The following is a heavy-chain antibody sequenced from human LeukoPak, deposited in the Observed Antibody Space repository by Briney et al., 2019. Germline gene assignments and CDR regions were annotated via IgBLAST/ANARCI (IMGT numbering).Heavy chain of an antibody. D-gene: IGHD1-26*01. CDR2: ISYDGTKK. J-gene: IGHJ4*02. CDR3: ARELSGSLDY. V-gene: IGHV3-30-3*01. Sequence: PGGSLRLSCAASGFTFSSYAMHWVRQAPGKGLEWVAIISYDGTKKYYADSAKGRFTISRDNSKNTLYLQMNSLRPEDTAMYYCARELSGSLDYCGQGTLVTVSS. CDR1: GFTFSSYA.